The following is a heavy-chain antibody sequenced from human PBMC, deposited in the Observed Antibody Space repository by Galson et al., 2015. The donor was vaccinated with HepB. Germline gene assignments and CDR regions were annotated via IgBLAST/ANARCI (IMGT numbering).Heavy chain of an antibody. CDR1: GYSSTSYY. D-gene: IGHD6-19*01. CDR3: ARTYSSGWYEIDY. V-gene: IGHV1-46*01. Sequence: SVKVSCKASGYSSTSYYIHWVRQAPGQGLEWMGIISPGGGSTTYAQKFLGRVTMTRDTSTNTVYMELSSLRSEDTAVYYCARTYSSGWYEIDYWGQGTLVTVSS. CDR2: ISPGGGST. J-gene: IGHJ4*02.